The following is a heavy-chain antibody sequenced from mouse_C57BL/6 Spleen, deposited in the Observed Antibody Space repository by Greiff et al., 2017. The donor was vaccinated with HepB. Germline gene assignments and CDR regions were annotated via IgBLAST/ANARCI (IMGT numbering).Heavy chain of an antibody. CDR3: ARHYKMDY. CDR1: GYSFTGYY. J-gene: IGHJ4*01. V-gene: IGHV1-42*01. D-gene: IGHD2-12*01. Sequence: VQLQQSGPELVKPGASVKISCKASGYSFTGYYMNWVKQSPEKSLEWIGEINPSTGGTTYNQKFKAKATLTVDKSSSTAYMQLKSLTSEDSAVYYCARHYKMDYWGQGTSVTVSS. CDR2: INPSTGGT.